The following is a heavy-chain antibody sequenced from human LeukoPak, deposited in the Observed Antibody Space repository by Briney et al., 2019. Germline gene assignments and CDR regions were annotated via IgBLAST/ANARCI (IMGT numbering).Heavy chain of an antibody. Sequence: ASVKVSCKASGYTFTSYDINWVRQATGQGLEWMGWMNPNSGNTGYAQKFQGRVTMTRNTSISTAYMELSSLRSEDTAVYYCARVAMTTVTSFHYYYYMDVWGKGTTVTISS. CDR2: MNPNSGNT. V-gene: IGHV1-8*01. J-gene: IGHJ6*03. CDR3: ARVAMTTVTSFHYYYYMDV. CDR1: GYTFTSYD. D-gene: IGHD4-17*01.